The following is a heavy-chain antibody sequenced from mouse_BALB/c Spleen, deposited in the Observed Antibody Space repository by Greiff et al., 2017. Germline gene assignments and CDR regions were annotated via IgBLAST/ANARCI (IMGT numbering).Heavy chain of an antibody. CDR1: GFTFSSFG. CDR3: ARLDGNYYAMDY. Sequence: EVKLVESGGGLVQPGGSRKLSCAASGFTFSSFGMHWVRQAPEKGLEWVAYISSGSSTIYYADTVKGRFTISRDNPKNTLFLQMTSLRSEDTAMYYCARLDGNYYAMDYWGQGTSVTVSS. CDR2: ISSGSSTI. D-gene: IGHD2-1*01. V-gene: IGHV5-17*02. J-gene: IGHJ4*01.